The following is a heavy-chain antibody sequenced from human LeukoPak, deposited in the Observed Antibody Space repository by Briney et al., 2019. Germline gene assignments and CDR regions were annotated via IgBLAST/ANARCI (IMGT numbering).Heavy chain of an antibody. CDR3: ARLSRGGGNNAFDI. CDR2: IYYGGST. V-gene: IGHV4-39*07. D-gene: IGHD2-15*01. Sequence: SETLSLTCTVSGGSVSSTHYWGWIRQPPGKGLEWIGSIYYGGSTYYNASLRSRVTTSVDTSKNQFSLKLSSVTAADTAVYYCARLSRGGGNNAFDIWGQGTMVTVSS. CDR1: GGSVSSTHY. J-gene: IGHJ3*02.